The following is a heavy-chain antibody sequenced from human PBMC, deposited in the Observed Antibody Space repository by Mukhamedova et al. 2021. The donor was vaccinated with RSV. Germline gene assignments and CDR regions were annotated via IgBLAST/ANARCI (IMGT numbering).Heavy chain of an antibody. CDR3: ASGVDTAMVTFGS. D-gene: IGHD5-18*01. J-gene: IGHJ5*01. V-gene: IGHV3-30*04. Sequence: SSYAMHWVRQAPGKGLEWVAVISYDGSNKYYADSVKGRFTISRDNSKNTLYLQMNSLRAEDTAVYYCASGVDTAMVTFGSWGQGT. CDR2: ISYDGSNK. CDR1: SSYA.